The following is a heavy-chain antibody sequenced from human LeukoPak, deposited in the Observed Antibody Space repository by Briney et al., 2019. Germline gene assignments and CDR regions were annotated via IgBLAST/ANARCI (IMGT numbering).Heavy chain of an antibody. CDR2: ISYDGSNK. J-gene: IGHJ4*02. Sequence: PGGSLRLSCAASGFIFSSYGMNWVRQAPGKGLEWVAVISYDGSNKYYADSVKGRFTISRDNSKNTLYLQMNSLRAEDTAVYYCARVRLLWFGELLWRYFDYWGQGTLVTVSS. V-gene: IGHV3-30*03. CDR3: ARVRLLWFGELLWRYFDY. D-gene: IGHD3-10*01. CDR1: GFIFSSYG.